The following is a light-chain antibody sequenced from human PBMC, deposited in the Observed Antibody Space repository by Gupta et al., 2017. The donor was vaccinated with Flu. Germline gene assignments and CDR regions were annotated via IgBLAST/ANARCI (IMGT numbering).Light chain of an antibody. CDR2: DAS. J-gene: IGKJ1*01. Sequence: DIVLTQSPGTLSLSPGERDTLSCRASQNVNNNYLAWYQQKPGQTPRVLIYDASRRAAGIPDRFSGSGSGTDFTLTISRLEPEDFAVYYCQQYGSSRTFGQGTKVEI. V-gene: IGKV3-20*01. CDR1: QNVNNNY. CDR3: QQYGSSRT.